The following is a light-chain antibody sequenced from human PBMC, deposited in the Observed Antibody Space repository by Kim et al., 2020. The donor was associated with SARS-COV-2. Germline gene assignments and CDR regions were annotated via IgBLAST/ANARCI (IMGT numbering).Light chain of an antibody. CDR3: QHYDSMPPWT. J-gene: IGKJ1*01. CDR1: QSVRNR. V-gene: IGKV3-15*01. CDR2: DAS. Sequence: TPGERATHACRASQSVRNRVAWYQQKPGQSPRLLIYDASTRATGIPARLSGSASGTEFTLTITSLQSEAFAVYYCQHYDSMPPWTFGQGTKVDIK.